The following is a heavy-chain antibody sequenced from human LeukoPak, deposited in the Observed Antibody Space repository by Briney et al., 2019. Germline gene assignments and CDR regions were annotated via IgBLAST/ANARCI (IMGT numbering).Heavy chain of an antibody. Sequence: GASVKVSCKASGYTFTSYGISWVRQAPGRGLEWMGWISAYNGNTNYAQKLQGRVTMTTDTSTSTAYMELRSLRSDDTAVYYCARDAWENYGDRDELCCDYWGQGTLVTVSS. J-gene: IGHJ4*02. CDR2: ISAYNGNT. V-gene: IGHV1-18*01. CDR1: GYTFTSYG. CDR3: ARDAWENYGDRDELCCDY. D-gene: IGHD4-17*01.